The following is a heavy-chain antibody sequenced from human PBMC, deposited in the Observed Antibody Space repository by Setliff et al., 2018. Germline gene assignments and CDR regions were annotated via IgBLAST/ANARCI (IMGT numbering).Heavy chain of an antibody. J-gene: IGHJ4*02. CDR2: IYYTGAT. Sequence: SETLSLTCSVSGDSINPYYWTWIRQPPRKGLEWIGFIYYTGATTYNPSLKSRVTISVDTSKNQFSLNLNSVTPADTAVYYCARYRNYFDSSGQTQYYFDYWGQGTLVAVSS. CDR1: GDSINPYY. D-gene: IGHD3-22*01. CDR3: ARYRNYFDSSGQTQYYFDY. V-gene: IGHV4-59*01.